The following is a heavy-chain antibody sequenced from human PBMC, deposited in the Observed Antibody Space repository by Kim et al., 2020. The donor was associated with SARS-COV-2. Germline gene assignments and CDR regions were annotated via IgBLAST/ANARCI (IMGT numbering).Heavy chain of an antibody. CDR3: ASEVVVAAGYYYGMDV. D-gene: IGHD2-15*01. Sequence: KFQGRVTITADESTSTAYMELSSLRSEDTAVYYCASEVVVAAGYYYGMDVWGQGTTVTVSS. V-gene: IGHV1-69*01. J-gene: IGHJ6*02.